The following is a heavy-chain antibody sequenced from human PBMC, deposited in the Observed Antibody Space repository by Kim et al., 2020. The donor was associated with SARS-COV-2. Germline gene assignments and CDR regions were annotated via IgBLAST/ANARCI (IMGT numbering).Heavy chain of an antibody. V-gene: IGHV4-39*01. Sequence: SETLSLTCTVSGGSISSSSYYWGWIRQPPGKGLEWIGSIYYSGSTYYNPSLKSRVTISVDTSKNQFSLKLSSVTAADTAVYYCARTRRSGSYPPPAFDY. J-gene: IGHJ4*01. CDR3: ARTRRSGSYPPPAFDY. CDR1: GGSISSSSYY. D-gene: IGHD1-26*01. CDR2: IYYSGST.